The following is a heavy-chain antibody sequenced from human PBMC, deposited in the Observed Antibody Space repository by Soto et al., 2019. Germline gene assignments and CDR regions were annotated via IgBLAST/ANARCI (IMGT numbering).Heavy chain of an antibody. CDR2: IYSGGSA. CDR1: GFTVSSNY. J-gene: IGHJ3*02. V-gene: IGHV3-66*01. D-gene: IGHD3-22*01. Sequence: GGSLRLSCAASGFTVSSNYMSWVRQAPGKGLEWVSVIYSGGSAYYADSVKGRFTISRDNSKNTLYLQMNSLRAEDTAVYYCARDRYYYDSSGYYSDAFDIWGQGTMVTVSS. CDR3: ARDRYYYDSSGYYSDAFDI.